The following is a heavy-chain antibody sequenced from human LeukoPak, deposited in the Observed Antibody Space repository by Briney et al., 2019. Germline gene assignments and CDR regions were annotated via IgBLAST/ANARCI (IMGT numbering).Heavy chain of an antibody. V-gene: IGHV3-30*18. CDR1: GFTFSSYC. J-gene: IGHJ4*02. CDR2: ISYDGSNK. Sequence: GGSLRLSCAASGFTFSSYCMHWVRQAPGKGLEWVAVISYDGSNKYYADSVKGRFTISRDNSKNTLYLQMNSLRAEDTAVYYCAKAGIGSGWPFDYWGQGNLVTVSS. D-gene: IGHD6-19*01. CDR3: AKAGIGSGWPFDY.